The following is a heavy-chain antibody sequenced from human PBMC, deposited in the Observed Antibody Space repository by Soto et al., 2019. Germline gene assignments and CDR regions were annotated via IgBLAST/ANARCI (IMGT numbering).Heavy chain of an antibody. CDR1: GGSISSSSYY. J-gene: IGHJ5*02. CDR3: ASMRLSIAVADPGNGFDP. D-gene: IGHD6-19*01. Sequence: SETLSLTCTVSGGSISSSSYYWGWIRQPPGKGLEWIGSIYYSGSTYYNPSLKSRVTISVDTSKNQFSLKLSSVTAADTAVYYCASMRLSIAVADPGNGFDPWGQGTLVTGS. V-gene: IGHV4-39*01. CDR2: IYYSGST.